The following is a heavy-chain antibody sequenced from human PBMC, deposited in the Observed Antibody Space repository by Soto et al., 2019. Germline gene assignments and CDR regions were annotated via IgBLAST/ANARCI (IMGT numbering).Heavy chain of an antibody. CDR1: GYSFTSYW. D-gene: IGHD2-15*01. Sequence: PXESLKISCKGSGYSFTSYWIGWVRQMPGKGLEWMGIIYPGDSDTRYSPSFQGQVTISADKSISTAYLQWSSLKASDTAIYYCARKDCSGESCYLSDWFDPWGQGPPVTVSS. V-gene: IGHV5-51*01. CDR3: ARKDCSGESCYLSDWFDP. CDR2: IYPGDSDT. J-gene: IGHJ5*02.